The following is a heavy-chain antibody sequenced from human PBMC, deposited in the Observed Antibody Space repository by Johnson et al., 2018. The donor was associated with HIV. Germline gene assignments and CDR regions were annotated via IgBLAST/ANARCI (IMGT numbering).Heavy chain of an antibody. CDR1: GFTFSSYG. Sequence: QVQLVESGGGLVQPGGSLRLSCAASGFTFSSYGMHWVRQAPGKGLEWVAVIWYDGSNKYYADSVKGRFTISRDNSKNTLYLQMNSLRAEDTAIYYCAKDLNVGELFFPTHDAFDIWGQGTTVTVSS. CDR3: AKDLNVGELFFPTHDAFDI. J-gene: IGHJ3*02. D-gene: IGHD3-10*01. V-gene: IGHV3-30*02. CDR2: IWYDGSNK.